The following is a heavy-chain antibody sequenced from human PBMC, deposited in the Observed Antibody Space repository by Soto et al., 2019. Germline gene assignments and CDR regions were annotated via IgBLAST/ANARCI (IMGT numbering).Heavy chain of an antibody. V-gene: IGHV1-69*06. CDR2: IIPTFGTP. CDR1: GGTFSSHG. D-gene: IGHD1-26*01. J-gene: IGHJ4*02. Sequence: QVQLVQSGTVVQRRGSSVKVSCQASGGTFSSHGMAWVRQAPGQGLEWMGGIIPTFGTPTYAPKFQGRVTITAVKSTSTAYMELSILRSADTGVYYCASERSAQYFDFWGEGTLITVSS. CDR3: ASERSAQYFDF.